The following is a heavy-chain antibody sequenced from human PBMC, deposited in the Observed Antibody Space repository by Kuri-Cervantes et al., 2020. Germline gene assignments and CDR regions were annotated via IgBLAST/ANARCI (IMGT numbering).Heavy chain of an antibody. CDR2: ISYDGSNK. D-gene: IGHD2-15*01. J-gene: IGHJ3*02. CDR3: VRDFRISDGFDI. Sequence: SSAASGFTFSSYGMHWVRQAPGKGLEWVAVISYDGSNKYYADSVKGRFTISRDTSKNRLYLQMNSLTTEDTAVYYCVRDFRISDGFDIWGQGTMVTVSS. V-gene: IGHV3-30*03. CDR1: GFTFSSYG.